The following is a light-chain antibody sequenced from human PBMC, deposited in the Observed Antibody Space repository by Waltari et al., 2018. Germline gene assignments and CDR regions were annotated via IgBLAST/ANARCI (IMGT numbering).Light chain of an antibody. CDR1: NVGSKS. J-gene: IGLJ2*01. CDR3: QVWDTTSDCVV. V-gene: IGLV3-21*02. CDR2: DDS. Sequence: SYVLTQPPSASVATGETARITCGGDNVGSKSVHWYQQKPGQAPLLVVYDDSARPSGIPDRFSASNSGNTATLTISRVENGDEADYYCQVWDTTSDCVVFGGGTKLTVL.